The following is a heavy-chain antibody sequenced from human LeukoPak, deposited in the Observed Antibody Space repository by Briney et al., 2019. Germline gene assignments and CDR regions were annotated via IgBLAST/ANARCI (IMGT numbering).Heavy chain of an antibody. CDR3: AKETYYYDSSGYGLGAFDI. D-gene: IGHD3-22*01. CDR1: GYTFTSYD. CDR2: MNPNSGNT. V-gene: IGHV1-8*01. J-gene: IGHJ3*02. Sequence: GASVKVSCKASGYTFTSYDINWVRQATGQGLEWMGWMNPNSGNTGYAQKFQGRVTMTRNTSISTAYMELSSLRSEDTAVYYCAKETYYYDSSGYGLGAFDIWGQGTMVTVSS.